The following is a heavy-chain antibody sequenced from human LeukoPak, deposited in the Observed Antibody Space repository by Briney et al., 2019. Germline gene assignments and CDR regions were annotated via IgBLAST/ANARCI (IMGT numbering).Heavy chain of an antibody. CDR3: AXXXYSSGRGGWFDP. CDR2: INPNSGGT. CDR1: GHTFTGYY. J-gene: IGHJ5*02. V-gene: IGHV1-2*02. Sequence: GASVKVSCTASGHTFTGYYMHWVRQAPGQGLEWMGWINPNSGGTNYAQKFQGRVTMTRDTSISTAYMELSRLRSDDTAVYYCAXXXYSSGRGGWFDPWGQGTLVTVSS. D-gene: IGHD6-19*01.